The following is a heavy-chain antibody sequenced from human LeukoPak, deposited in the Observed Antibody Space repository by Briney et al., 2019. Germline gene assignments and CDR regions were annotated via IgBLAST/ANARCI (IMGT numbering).Heavy chain of an antibody. CDR2: IKSKTDGGTT. J-gene: IGHJ6*02. CDR1: GFTFSNAW. V-gene: IGHV3-15*01. CDR3: LYGDYDYYYYGMDV. Sequence: PGGSLRLSCAASGFTFSNAWVSRVRQAPGKGLEWVGRIKSKTDGGTTDYAAPVKGRFTISRDDSKNTLYLQMNSLKTEDTAVYYCLYGDYDYYYYGMDVWGQGTTVTVSS. D-gene: IGHD4-17*01.